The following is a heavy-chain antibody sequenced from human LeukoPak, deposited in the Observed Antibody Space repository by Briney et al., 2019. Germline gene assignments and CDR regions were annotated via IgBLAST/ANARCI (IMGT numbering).Heavy chain of an antibody. Sequence: GASVKVSCTASGGTFSSYAISWVRQAPGQGLEWMGGIIPIFGTANYAQKYQGRVTITADESTSTAYMELSSLRSEDTAVYYCARYSSGWYTYWGQGTLVTVSS. CDR3: ARYSSGWYTY. CDR2: IIPIFGTA. D-gene: IGHD6-19*01. J-gene: IGHJ4*02. CDR1: GGTFSSYA. V-gene: IGHV1-69*13.